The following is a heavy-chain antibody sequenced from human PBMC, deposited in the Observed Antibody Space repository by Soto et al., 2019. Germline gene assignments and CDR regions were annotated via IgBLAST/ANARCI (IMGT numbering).Heavy chain of an antibody. CDR2: IKSKTDGGTT. D-gene: IGHD6-19*01. V-gene: IGHV3-15*01. CDR3: TTVSLGIAVAGTIDY. J-gene: IGHJ4*02. Sequence: EVQLVESGGGLVKPGGSLRLSCAASGFTFSNAWMSWVRQAPGKGLEWVGRIKSKTDGGTTDYAAPVKGRFTISRDDSKNTLYLQMNSLKTEDTAVYYCTTVSLGIAVAGTIDYWGQGTLVTVSS. CDR1: GFTFSNAW.